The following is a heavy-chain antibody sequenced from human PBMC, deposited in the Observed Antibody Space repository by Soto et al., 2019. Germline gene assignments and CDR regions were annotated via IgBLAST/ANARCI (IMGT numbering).Heavy chain of an antibody. V-gene: IGHV4-30-4*01. CDR3: ARGTAFDS. CDR2: IYHSGNT. CDR1: GDSISSGDYY. Sequence: PSETLSLTCTVSGDSISSGDYYWSWIRQPPGKGLEWIGYIYHSGNTYYNPSLKRRFTISVDKSKNQFSLKLISVTVAEKAVYYCARGTAFDSWGQGTLVTVSS. J-gene: IGHJ4*02.